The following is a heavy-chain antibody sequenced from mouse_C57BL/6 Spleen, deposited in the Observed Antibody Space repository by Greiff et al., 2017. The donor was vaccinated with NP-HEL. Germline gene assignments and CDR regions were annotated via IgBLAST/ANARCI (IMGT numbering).Heavy chain of an antibody. CDR1: GYTFTSYW. D-gene: IGHD3-2*02. CDR2: IDPSDSET. CDR3: AREGPGRGYFDY. J-gene: IGHJ2*01. Sequence: QVQLQQPGAELVRPGSSVKLSCKASGYTFTSYWMHWVKQRPIQGLEWIGNIDPSDSETHYNQKFKDKAALTVDKSSSTAYMQLSSLTCEDSAVYYCAREGPGRGYFDYWGQGTTLTVSS. V-gene: IGHV1-52*01.